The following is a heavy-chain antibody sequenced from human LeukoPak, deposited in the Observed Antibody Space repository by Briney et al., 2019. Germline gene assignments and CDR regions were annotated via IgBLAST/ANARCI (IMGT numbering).Heavy chain of an antibody. Sequence: SETLSLTCTVSGGSNSSYYWNWIRQPAGKGLEWIGRIHTSGSTNYNPSLKSRITMSVDTSKNQFSLKLSSVTAADTAVYYCARGKVVAGTPGQNSWDYWGQGTLVTVSS. CDR1: GGSNSSYY. V-gene: IGHV4-4*07. CDR3: ARGKVVAGTPGQNSWDY. D-gene: IGHD6-19*01. CDR2: IHTSGST. J-gene: IGHJ4*02.